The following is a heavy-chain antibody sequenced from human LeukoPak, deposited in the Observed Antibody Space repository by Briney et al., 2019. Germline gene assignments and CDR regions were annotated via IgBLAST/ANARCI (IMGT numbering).Heavy chain of an antibody. CDR3: ARHCSSTSCSSPDSFDI. D-gene: IGHD2-2*01. J-gene: IGHJ3*02. V-gene: IGHV4-39*01. CDR2: IYYSGST. Sequence: SETLSLTCTVSGGPISSSSYYWGWIRQPPGKGLEWIGSIYYSGSTYYNPSLKSRVTISVDTSKNQFSLKLSSVTAADTAVYYCARHCSSTSCSSPDSFDIWGQGTMVTVSS. CDR1: GGPISSSSYY.